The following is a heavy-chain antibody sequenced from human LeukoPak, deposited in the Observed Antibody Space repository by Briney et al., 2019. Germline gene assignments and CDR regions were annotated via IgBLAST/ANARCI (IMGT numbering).Heavy chain of an antibody. Sequence: GGSLRLSCAASGLTFSTYAIHWVRQAPGKGLEFISTISDNGGSTYYANSVKGRFTISRDNSKNTLYLQMGSLRAEDMAVYYCARGKDSSGYYYDAFDIWGQGTMVTVSS. CDR1: GLTFSTYA. D-gene: IGHD3-22*01. V-gene: IGHV3-64*01. CDR2: ISDNGGST. J-gene: IGHJ3*02. CDR3: ARGKDSSGYYYDAFDI.